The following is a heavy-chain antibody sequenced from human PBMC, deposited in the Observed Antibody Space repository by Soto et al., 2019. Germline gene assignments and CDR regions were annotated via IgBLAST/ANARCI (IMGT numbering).Heavy chain of an antibody. CDR2: INAGNGNT. D-gene: IGHD2-21*02. V-gene: IGHV1-3*01. J-gene: IGHJ6*02. CDR3: ASEYCGGDCYSAARYGKDV. Sequence: QVQLVQSGAEVKKPGASVKVSCKASGYTFTSYAMHWVRQAPGQRLEWMGWINAGNGNTKYSQKFQGRVTITRDTSASTAYMELSSLRSEDTAVYYCASEYCGGDCYSAARYGKDVWGQGTTVTVSS. CDR1: GYTFTSYA.